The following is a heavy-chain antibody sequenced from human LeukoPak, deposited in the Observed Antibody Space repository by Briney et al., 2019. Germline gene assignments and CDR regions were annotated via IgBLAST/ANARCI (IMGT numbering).Heavy chain of an antibody. Sequence: GGSLRLSCAASGFTFSDYDMNWVRQAPGKGLEWVSSITALSSYIYYADSVKGRFTISRDNANNSLYLQMTSLRAEDTAVYYCARVGGTGWYHDDYWGQGTLVTVSS. J-gene: IGHJ4*02. V-gene: IGHV3-21*01. D-gene: IGHD6-19*01. CDR1: GFTFSDYD. CDR3: ARVGGTGWYHDDY. CDR2: ITALSSYI.